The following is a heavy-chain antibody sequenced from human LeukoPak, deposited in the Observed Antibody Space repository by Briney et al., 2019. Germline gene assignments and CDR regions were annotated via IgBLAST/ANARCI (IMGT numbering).Heavy chain of an antibody. Sequence: PGRSLSLSCAIYGGTFGDYSMSWIRQAPGKGLEWVGFIMCRLFGGTAEHAASVKGRFIISRDDFKSIAYLQLNTLKSADTAVYYCTRTGWAVAYVFDIWGQGTRVTVSS. D-gene: IGHD3/OR15-3a*01. V-gene: IGHV3-49*03. CDR3: TRTGWAVAYVFDI. CDR1: GGTFGDYS. CDR2: IMCRLFGGTA. J-gene: IGHJ3*02.